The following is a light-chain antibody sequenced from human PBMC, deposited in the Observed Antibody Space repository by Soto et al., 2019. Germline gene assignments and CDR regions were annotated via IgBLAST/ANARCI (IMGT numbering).Light chain of an antibody. J-gene: IGKJ4*01. CDR1: QGISNY. Sequence: DIQMTQSPSSLFASVGDRVTITCRASQGISNYLAWYQQKPGKVPKLLIYAASTLQSGVPDRFSGSGSGTDFTLTISSLEPEDFAVYYCQQRSHGLTFGGGTKVDIK. V-gene: IGKV1-27*01. CDR3: QQRSHGLT. CDR2: AAS.